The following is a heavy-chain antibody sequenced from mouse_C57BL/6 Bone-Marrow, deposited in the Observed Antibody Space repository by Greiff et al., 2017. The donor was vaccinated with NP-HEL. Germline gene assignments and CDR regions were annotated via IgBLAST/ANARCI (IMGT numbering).Heavy chain of an antibody. V-gene: IGHV1-64*01. CDR1: GYTFTSYW. CDR2: IHPNSGST. CDR3: AIYYSFY. J-gene: IGHJ3*01. D-gene: IGHD2-12*01. Sequence: GAELVKPGASVKLSCKASGYTFTSYWMHWVKQRPGQGLEWIRMIHPNSGSTNYNEKFKSKATLTVDKSSSTAYMQLISLTSEDSAVYYCAIYYSFYWGQGTLVTVSA.